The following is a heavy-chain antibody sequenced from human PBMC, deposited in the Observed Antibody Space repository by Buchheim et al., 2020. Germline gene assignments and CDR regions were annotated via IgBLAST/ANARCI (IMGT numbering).Heavy chain of an antibody. CDR3: ARDSASTIFGVVTTYGMDV. CDR1: GFTFSNYW. D-gene: IGHD3-3*01. J-gene: IGHJ6*02. CDR2: IKSDGSST. V-gene: IGHV3-74*01. Sequence: EVQLVESGGGLVQPGGSLRLSCAASGFTFSNYWMHWVRQAPGKGLVWVSHIKSDGSSTNYADSVKGRFTISRDNAKNTLYLQMNSLRAEDTAVYYCARDSASTIFGVVTTYGMDVWGQGTT.